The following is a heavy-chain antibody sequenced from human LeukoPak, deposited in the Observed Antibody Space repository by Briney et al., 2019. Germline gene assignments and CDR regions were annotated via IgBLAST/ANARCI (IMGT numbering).Heavy chain of an antibody. J-gene: IGHJ4*02. V-gene: IGHV4-61*02. CDR1: GGSISSSSYY. CDR3: ARSVRWLQFDY. D-gene: IGHD5-24*01. Sequence: SETLSLTCTVSGGSISSSSYYWGWIRQPAGKGLEWIGRIYTSGSTNYNPSLKSRVTISVDTSKNQFSLKLSSVTAADTAVYYCARSVRWLQFDYWGQGTLVTVSS. CDR2: IYTSGST.